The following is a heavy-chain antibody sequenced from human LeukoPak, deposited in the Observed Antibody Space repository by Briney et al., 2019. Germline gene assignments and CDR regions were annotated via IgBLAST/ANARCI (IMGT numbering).Heavy chain of an antibody. D-gene: IGHD1-26*01. V-gene: IGHV4-59*01. CDR3: ARVGDSGSYLYFDY. Sequence: SPSETLSLTCTVSGGSISGYYWNWIRQPPGKGLEWIGYIYYSGSTNYNPSLKSRVTISVDTSKNQFSLKLSSVTAADTAVYYCARVGDSGSYLYFDYWGQGTLVTVSS. CDR2: IYYSGST. CDR1: GGSISGYY. J-gene: IGHJ4*02.